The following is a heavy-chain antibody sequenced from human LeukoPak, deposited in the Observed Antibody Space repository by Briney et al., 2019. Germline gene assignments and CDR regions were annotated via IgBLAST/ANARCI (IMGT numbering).Heavy chain of an antibody. CDR3: ARVGDHFHWYLDL. J-gene: IGHJ2*01. Sequence: GGSLRLSCAASGFSVSTKYMNWVRQAPGKGLEWVSILYSGSDTYYANSVKGRFTISRDSSKNILFLQMNDQRAEDTAVYYCARVGDHFHWYLDLWGRGTLVTVSS. CDR2: LYSGSDT. V-gene: IGHV3-53*01. D-gene: IGHD3-10*01. CDR1: GFSVSTKY.